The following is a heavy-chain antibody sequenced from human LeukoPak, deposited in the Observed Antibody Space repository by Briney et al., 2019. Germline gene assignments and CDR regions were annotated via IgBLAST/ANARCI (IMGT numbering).Heavy chain of an antibody. CDR1: GFTFSDYY. CDR3: ANRNLEYCSSISCYAPFDY. CDR2: ISSSGSTI. J-gene: IGHJ4*02. Sequence: GGSLRLSCAASGFTFSDYYMSWIRQAPGKGLEWVSYISSSGSTIYYADSVKGRFTFSRDNAKNSLYLQMNSLRAEDTAVYYCANRNLEYCSSISCYAPFDYWGQGALVTVSS. V-gene: IGHV3-11*01. D-gene: IGHD2-2*01.